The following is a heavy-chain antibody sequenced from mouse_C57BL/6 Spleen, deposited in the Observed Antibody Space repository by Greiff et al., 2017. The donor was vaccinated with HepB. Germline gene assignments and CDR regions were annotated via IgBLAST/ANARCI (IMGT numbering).Heavy chain of an antibody. CDR3: ARRGVATDYFDY. CDR2: IDPSDSYT. V-gene: IGHV1-59*01. D-gene: IGHD1-1*01. CDR1: GYTFTSYW. J-gene: IGHJ2*01. Sequence: QVQLQQPGAELVRPGTSVKLSCKASGYTFTSYWMHWVKQRPGQGLEWIGVIDPSDSYTNYNQKFKGKATLTVDTSSSTAYMQLSSLTSEDSAVCYCARRGVATDYFDYWGQGTTLTVSP.